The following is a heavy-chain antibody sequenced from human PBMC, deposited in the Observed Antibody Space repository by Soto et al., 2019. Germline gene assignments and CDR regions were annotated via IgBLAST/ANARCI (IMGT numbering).Heavy chain of an antibody. D-gene: IGHD5-18*01. Sequence: GGSLRLSCAASGFTFSDYYMSWIRQAPGKGLEWVSYISSSGSTIYYADSVKGRFTISRDNAKNSLYLQMNSLRAEDTAVYYCAGVDTAMVLDDFDIWGQGTMVSVSS. CDR2: ISSSGSTI. J-gene: IGHJ3*02. CDR3: AGVDTAMVLDDFDI. V-gene: IGHV3-11*01. CDR1: GFTFSDYY.